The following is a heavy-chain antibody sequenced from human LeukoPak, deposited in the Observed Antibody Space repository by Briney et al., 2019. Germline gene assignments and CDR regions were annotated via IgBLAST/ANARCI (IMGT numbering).Heavy chain of an antibody. V-gene: IGHV3-23*01. J-gene: IGHJ2*01. CDR2: ISGSGGST. D-gene: IGHD2/OR15-2a*01. Sequence: GGSLRLSCAASGFTFSSYAMSWVRQAPGKGLEWVSAISGSGGSTYYADSVKGRFTISRDNSKNTLYLQMNSLRAEDTAVYYCAKVETFWRSGAQRYFDLWGRGTLVTVSS. CDR1: GFTFSSYA. CDR3: AKVETFWRSGAQRYFDL.